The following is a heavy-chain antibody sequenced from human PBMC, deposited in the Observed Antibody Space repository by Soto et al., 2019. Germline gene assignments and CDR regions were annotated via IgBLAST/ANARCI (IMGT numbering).Heavy chain of an antibody. CDR1: GFTFSSYG. V-gene: IGHV3-33*01. J-gene: IGHJ4*02. CDR2: IWYDGSNK. CDR3: ARDALTEGYCGGDCYSGFDY. D-gene: IGHD2-21*02. Sequence: PGGSLRLSCAASGFTFSSYGMHWVRQAPGKGLEWVAVIWYDGSNKYYADSVKGRFTISRDNSKNTLYLQMNSLRAEDTAVYYCARDALTEGYCGGDCYSGFDYWGQGTLVTVSS.